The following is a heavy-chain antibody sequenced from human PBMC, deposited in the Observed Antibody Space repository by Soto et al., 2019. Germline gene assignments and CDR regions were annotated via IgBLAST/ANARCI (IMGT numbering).Heavy chain of an antibody. Sequence: GGSQRLSSTASGFNFDTYAMHWVRQAPGKGLEWVAVISYDGSNQFYAGSVKGRFTVSRDNSKNTLYLQVNSLRNDDTAVYYCTRGLLTDFFDYWGQGALVTVSS. V-gene: IGHV3-30-3*01. CDR3: TRGLLTDFFDY. J-gene: IGHJ4*02. CDR1: GFNFDTYA. CDR2: ISYDGSNQ.